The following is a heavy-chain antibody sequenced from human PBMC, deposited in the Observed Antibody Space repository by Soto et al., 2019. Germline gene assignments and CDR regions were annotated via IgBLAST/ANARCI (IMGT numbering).Heavy chain of an antibody. D-gene: IGHD4-17*01. Sequence: GGSLRLSCAASGFTFSSYGMHWVRQAPDKGLEWVAVIWYDGSNKYYADSVKGRFTISRDNSKNTLYLQMNSLRAEDTAVYYCARDFYVAATVESVANWGQGTLVTVSS. J-gene: IGHJ4*02. CDR1: GFTFSSYG. CDR2: IWYDGSNK. CDR3: ARDFYVAATVESVAN. V-gene: IGHV3-33*01.